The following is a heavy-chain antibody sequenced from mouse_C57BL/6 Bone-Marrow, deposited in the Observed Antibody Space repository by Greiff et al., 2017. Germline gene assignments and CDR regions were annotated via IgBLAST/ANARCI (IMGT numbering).Heavy chain of an antibody. CDR3: ARAVLLHYYAMDY. Sequence: QVQLQQSGAELARPGASVKLSCKASGYTFTSYGISWVKQRTGQGLEWIGEIYPRSGNTYYNEKFKGKATLTADKSSSTAYMELRSLTSEDSAVYFCARAVLLHYYAMDYWGQGTSVTVSS. V-gene: IGHV1-81*01. D-gene: IGHD1-1*01. CDR2: IYPRSGNT. J-gene: IGHJ4*01. CDR1: GYTFTSYG.